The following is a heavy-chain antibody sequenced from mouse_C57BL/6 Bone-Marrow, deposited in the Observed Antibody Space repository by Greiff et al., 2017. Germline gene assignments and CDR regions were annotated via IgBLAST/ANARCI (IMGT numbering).Heavy chain of an antibody. CDR2: IDPSDSET. Sequence: VQLQQPGAELVRPGSSVKLSCKASGYTFTSYWMHWVKQRPIQGLEWIGNIDPSDSETHYNQKFKDKATLTVDKSSSTAYMQLSSLTSEDSAVYYCARYYGRSYFDYWGQGTTLTVSS. J-gene: IGHJ2*01. CDR1: GYTFTSYW. D-gene: IGHD1-1*01. V-gene: IGHV1-52*01. CDR3: ARYYGRSYFDY.